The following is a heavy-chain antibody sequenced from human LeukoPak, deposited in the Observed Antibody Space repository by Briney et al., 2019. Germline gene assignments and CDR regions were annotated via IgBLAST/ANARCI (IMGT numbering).Heavy chain of an antibody. V-gene: IGHV1-18*01. CDR3: ARVGVVVITTPQEFDY. D-gene: IGHD3-22*01. Sequence: ASVKVSCKASGYTFTSYGISWVRQAPGQGLEWMGWISAYNGNTNYAQELQGRVTMTTDTSTSTAYMELRSLRSDDTAVYYCARVGVVVITTPQEFDYWGQGTLVTVSS. CDR2: ISAYNGNT. J-gene: IGHJ4*02. CDR1: GYTFTSYG.